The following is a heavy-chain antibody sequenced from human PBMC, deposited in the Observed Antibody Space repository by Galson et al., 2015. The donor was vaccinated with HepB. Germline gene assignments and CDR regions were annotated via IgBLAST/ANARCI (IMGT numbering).Heavy chain of an antibody. CDR3: AKAVALYFYYGLDV. CDR1: GFTFSSYS. Sequence: SLRLSCAASGFTFSSYSMNWVRQAPGKGLEWVSAITGSGGSTYYADSVKGRFTISRDNSKNTLHLQVNRLRAEDTAVYYCAKAVALYFYYGLDVWGQGTTVTVSS. CDR2: ITGSGGST. J-gene: IGHJ6*02. V-gene: IGHV3-23*01.